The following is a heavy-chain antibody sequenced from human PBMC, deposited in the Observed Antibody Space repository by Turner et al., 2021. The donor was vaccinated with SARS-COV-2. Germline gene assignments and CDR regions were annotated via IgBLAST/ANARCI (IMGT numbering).Heavy chain of an antibody. CDR1: GFTFSNYD. CDR2: VGNAGDT. Sequence: EVRLVESGGGLVQPGGSLRLSCAASGFTFSNYDMHWVRQATGKGLEWGSAVGNAGDTYYTGSVKGRFTISRENGKNSLYLQMNSLRAGDTAVYYCARAKFRGLISWFDPWGQGTLVTVSS. CDR3: ARAKFRGLISWFDP. D-gene: IGHD3-10*01. J-gene: IGHJ5*02. V-gene: IGHV3-13*04.